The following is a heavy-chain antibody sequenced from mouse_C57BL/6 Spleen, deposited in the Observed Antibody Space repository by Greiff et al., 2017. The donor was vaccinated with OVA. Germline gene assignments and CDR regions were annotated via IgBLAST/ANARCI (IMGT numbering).Heavy chain of an antibody. J-gene: IGHJ4*01. CDR3: AREPSDGSSYDDAMDY. CDR1: GYTFTSYW. Sequence: VKLQQPGAELVKPGASVKLSCKASGYTFTSYWMQWVKQRPGQGLEWIGEIDPSDSYTNYNQKFKGKATLTVDTSSSTAYMQLSSLTSEDSAVYYCAREPSDGSSYDDAMDYWGQGTSVTVSS. D-gene: IGHD1-1*01. V-gene: IGHV1-50*01. CDR2: IDPSDSYT.